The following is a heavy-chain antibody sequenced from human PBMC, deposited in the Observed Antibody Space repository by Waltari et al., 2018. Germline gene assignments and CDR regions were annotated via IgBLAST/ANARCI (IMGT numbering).Heavy chain of an antibody. V-gene: IGHV4-39*07. CDR1: GGSISSSSYY. J-gene: IGHJ4*02. D-gene: IGHD4-17*01. CDR3: ASFPMTTGTTGGFDY. CDR2: IYYSGST. Sequence: QLQLQESGPGLVKPSETLSLTCTVSGGSISSSSYYWGWIRQPPGKGLEWIGSIYYSGSTYYNPSLKSRVTISVDTSKNQFSLKLSSVTAADTAVYYCASFPMTTGTTGGFDYWGQGTLVTVSS.